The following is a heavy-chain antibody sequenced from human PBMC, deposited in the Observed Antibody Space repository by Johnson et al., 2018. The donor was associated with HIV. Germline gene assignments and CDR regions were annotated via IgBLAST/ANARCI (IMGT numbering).Heavy chain of an antibody. V-gene: IGHV3-23*04. Sequence: VQLVESGGGVVQPGRSLRLSCAVSGFTFSSSAMSWVRQAPGKGLEWVSGISGSGGSTFYADSVRGRFAISRDNSKNTLYLQMNSLRGEDTAVYYCGRPRIQLWSLDAFDIWGQGTMVTVSS. CDR3: GRPRIQLWSLDAFDI. CDR2: ISGSGGST. D-gene: IGHD5-18*01. CDR1: GFTFSSSA. J-gene: IGHJ3*02.